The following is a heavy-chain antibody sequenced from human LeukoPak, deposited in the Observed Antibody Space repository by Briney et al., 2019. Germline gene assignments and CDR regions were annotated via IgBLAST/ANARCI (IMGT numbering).Heavy chain of an antibody. V-gene: IGHV4-38-2*01. CDR2: LSHGGTT. J-gene: IGHJ5*02. D-gene: IGHD3-10*01. Sequence: SETLSLTCAVSGCSISTAYYWGWIRQTPGKGLEWIGSLSHGGTTYYKSSLNSRVTISLDTSNNQFSLRLSSVTAADTAVYYCARFNIVRDLATYNWVDPWGQGTLVTVSS. CDR3: ARFNIVRDLATYNWVDP. CDR1: GCSISTAYY.